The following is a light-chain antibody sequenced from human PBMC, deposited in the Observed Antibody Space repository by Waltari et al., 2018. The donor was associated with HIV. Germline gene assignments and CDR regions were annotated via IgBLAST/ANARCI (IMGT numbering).Light chain of an antibody. CDR2: EAA. J-gene: IGKJ2*01. V-gene: IGKV3-15*01. CDR3: QQYDSGPRGIT. CDR1: QSISAK. Sequence: EIVMTQSPPTLSVSPGQRVTLYCRASQSISAKVAWYQQRPGQAPRLLIYEAATRPTGIPARFSGSGSGTEFTLTISSLQSEDFATYFCQQYDSGPRGITFGQGTMLELK.